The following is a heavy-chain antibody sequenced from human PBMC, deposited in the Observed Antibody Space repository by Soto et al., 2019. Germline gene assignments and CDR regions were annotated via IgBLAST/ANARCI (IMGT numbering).Heavy chain of an antibody. CDR1: GYIFVNYG. CDR3: VMVDNYVTPTPQDV. CDR2: ISPYTGNT. V-gene: IGHV1-18*01. D-gene: IGHD3-16*01. Sequence: QVQLVQSGDGVKKPGASVKVSCKASGYIFVNYGIAWVRQAPGQGLEWMGWISPYTGNTHSATKIQGRLTMATYTAXSTAYMDPGSLTSDDTAVYYCVMVDNYVTPTPQDVWGQGTTVTVSS. J-gene: IGHJ6*02.